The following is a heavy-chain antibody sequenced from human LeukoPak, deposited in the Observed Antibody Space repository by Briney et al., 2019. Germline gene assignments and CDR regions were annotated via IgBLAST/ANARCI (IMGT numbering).Heavy chain of an antibody. V-gene: IGHV3-30*18. J-gene: IGHJ4*02. CDR3: AKEMDPYGSGSYYPYFAFDY. CDR1: GFTFSSYG. Sequence: PGVSLRLSCAASGFTFSSYGMHWVRQAPGKGLEWVAVISYDGSNKYYADSVKGRFTISRDNSKNTLYLPMNSLRAEDTAVYYCAKEMDPYGSGSYYPYFAFDYWGQGTLVTVSS. D-gene: IGHD3-10*01. CDR2: ISYDGSNK.